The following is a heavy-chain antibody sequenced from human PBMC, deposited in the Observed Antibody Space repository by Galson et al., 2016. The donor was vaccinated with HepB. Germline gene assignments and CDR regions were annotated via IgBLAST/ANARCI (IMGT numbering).Heavy chain of an antibody. J-gene: IGHJ5*02. V-gene: IGHV5-51*01. CDR1: GDSFTDHW. D-gene: IGHD2-8*01. CDR3: ATAVLTRGVWFAP. Sequence: QSGAEVKKPGESLKISRKGSGDSFTDHWIGWVRQMPGRGLEWMGIIHPGDSDTNYSPSFRGHVTISVDRSVSTAYLQWSSLKASDTATYYCATAVLTRGVWFAPWGQGTLVTVSS. CDR2: IHPGDSDT.